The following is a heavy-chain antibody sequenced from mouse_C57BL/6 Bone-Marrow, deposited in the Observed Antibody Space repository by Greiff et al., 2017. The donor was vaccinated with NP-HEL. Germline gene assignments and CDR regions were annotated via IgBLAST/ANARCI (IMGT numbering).Heavy chain of an antibody. D-gene: IGHD4-1*01. J-gene: IGHJ3*01. CDR1: GFSFNTYA. CDR2: IRSKSNNYAT. CDR3: VSANLAWFAY. Sequence: EVQLVESGGGLVQPKGSLKLSCAASGFSFNTYAMNWVRQAPGKGLEWVARIRSKSNNYATYYADSVKDRFTISRDDSESMLYLQMNNLKTEDTAMYYCVSANLAWFAYWGQGTLVTVSA. V-gene: IGHV10-1*01.